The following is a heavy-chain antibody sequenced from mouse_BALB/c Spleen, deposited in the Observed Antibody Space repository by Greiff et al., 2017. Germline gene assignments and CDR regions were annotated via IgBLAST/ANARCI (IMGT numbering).Heavy chain of an antibody. J-gene: IGHJ3*01. CDR3: ARGCYDVFAY. V-gene: IGHV1-4*01. D-gene: IGHD2-12*01. CDR1: GYTFTSYT. CDR2: INPSSGYT. Sequence: VQLQQSGAELARPGASVKLSCKASGYTFTSYTLHWVKQWPGQGLEWIGYINPSSGYTNYNQKFKDKTTLTADKSSSTDYMQLSSLTTEDTAVYYCARGCYDVFAYWGQGTLVTVSA.